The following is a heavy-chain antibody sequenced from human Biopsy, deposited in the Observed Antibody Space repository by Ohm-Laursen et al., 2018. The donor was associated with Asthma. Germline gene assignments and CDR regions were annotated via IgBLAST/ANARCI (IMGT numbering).Heavy chain of an antibody. D-gene: IGHD3-9*01. CDR1: GYTFINYA. CDR3: ARTYFDFLTGQVHDAFAM. V-gene: IGHV1-3*01. J-gene: IGHJ3*02. Sequence: GASVKVSCKASGYTFINYAIHWVRQAPGHSPEWMGWINAANGNTKYSQKFQGRLTISRDTSASTAYMDLSSLRSEDTAVYYCARTYFDFLTGQVHDAFAMWGQGTMVTVSS. CDR2: INAANGNT.